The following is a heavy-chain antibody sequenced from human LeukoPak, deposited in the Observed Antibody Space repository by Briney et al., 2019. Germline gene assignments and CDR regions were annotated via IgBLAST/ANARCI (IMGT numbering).Heavy chain of an antibody. Sequence: HPGGSLRLSCAASGFTFSSSAMTWVRQAPGKRLEWVSAISASGGSTYHADSVKGRFTISRDNSKNTLYLQMNSLRAEDTAIYYCAKEGKTRTWNYSQAKPVYWGKGTSVTVSS. CDR1: GFTFSSSA. CDR3: AKEGKTRTWNYSQAKPVY. CDR2: ISASGGST. J-gene: IGHJ6*04. D-gene: IGHD3-10*01. V-gene: IGHV3-23*01.